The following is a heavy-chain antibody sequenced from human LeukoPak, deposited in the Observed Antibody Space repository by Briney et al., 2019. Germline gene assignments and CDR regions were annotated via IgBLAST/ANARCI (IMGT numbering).Heavy chain of an antibody. D-gene: IGHD2-21*02. CDR3: TSSYCGGDCYSSY. J-gene: IGHJ4*02. V-gene: IGHV3-21*01. Sequence: PGGSLRLSCTSSGFTFSNYSMNWVRQAPGKGLEWVSSISSSSSYIYYADSVKGRFTISRHNAKNSLYLQMNSLRAEGTAVYYCTSSYCGGDCYSSYWGQGTLVTVSS. CDR1: GFTFSNYS. CDR2: ISSSSSYI.